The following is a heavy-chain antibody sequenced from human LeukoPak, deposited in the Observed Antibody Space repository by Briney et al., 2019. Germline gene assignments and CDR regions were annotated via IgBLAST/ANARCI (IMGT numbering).Heavy chain of an antibody. J-gene: IGHJ4*02. CDR3: ANSRYDSSGYYGIIAY. CDR2: ITRSSNYI. CDR1: GFTFSSYS. V-gene: IGHV3-21*01. D-gene: IGHD3-22*01. Sequence: GGSLRLSCAASGFTFSSYSMTWVRQAPGKGLEWVSSITRSSNYIYYANSVKGRFTVSRDNAKNSLHLQINSLRAEDTAVYYCANSRYDSSGYYGIIAYWGLGTLVTVSS.